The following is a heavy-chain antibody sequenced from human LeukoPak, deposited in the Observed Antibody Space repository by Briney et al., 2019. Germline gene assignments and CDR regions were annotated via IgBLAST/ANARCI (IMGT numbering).Heavy chain of an antibody. CDR3: ARATYPCSSTSCPAGNWFDP. Sequence: SETLSLTCTVSGGSISSYYWSWIRQPPGKGLEWIGYIYYSGSTNYNPSLKSRVTISVDTSKNQFSLKLSSVTAADTAVYYCARATYPCSSTSCPAGNWFDPWGQGTLVTISS. D-gene: IGHD2-2*01. J-gene: IGHJ5*02. CDR1: GGSISSYY. V-gene: IGHV4-59*01. CDR2: IYYSGST.